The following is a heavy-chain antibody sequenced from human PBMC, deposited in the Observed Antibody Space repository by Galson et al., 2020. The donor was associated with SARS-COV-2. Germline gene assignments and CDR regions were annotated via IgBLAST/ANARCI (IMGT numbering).Heavy chain of an antibody. CDR2: IYYSGST. J-gene: IGHJ6*02. V-gene: IGHV4-31*03. D-gene: IGHD3-10*01. Sequence: SETLSLTCTVSGGSISSGGYYWSWIRQHPGKGLEWIGYIYYSGSTYYNPSLKSRVTISVDTSKNQFSLKLSPVTAADTAVYYCAREPVSMVRGVRYYYGMDVWGQGTTVTVSS. CDR1: GGSISSGGYY. CDR3: AREPVSMVRGVRYYYGMDV.